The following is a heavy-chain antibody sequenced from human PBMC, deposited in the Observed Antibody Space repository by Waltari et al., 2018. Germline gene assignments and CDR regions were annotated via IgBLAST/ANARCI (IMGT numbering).Heavy chain of an antibody. D-gene: IGHD3-22*01. CDR1: GGSISSYY. Sequence: QVQLQESGPGLVKPSETLSLTCTVSGGSISSYYWSWIRQPAGKGLEWIGRIYTSGSTNYNPSLKSGVTISVDKSKNQFSLKLSSVTAADTAVYYCARDFPSYYDSSGYDAFDIWGQGTMVTVSP. J-gene: IGHJ3*02. V-gene: IGHV4-4*07. CDR3: ARDFPSYYDSSGYDAFDI. CDR2: IYTSGST.